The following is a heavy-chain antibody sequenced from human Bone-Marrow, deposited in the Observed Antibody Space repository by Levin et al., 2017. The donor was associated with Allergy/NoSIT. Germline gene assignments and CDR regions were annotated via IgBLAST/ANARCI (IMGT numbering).Heavy chain of an antibody. CDR1: GFSFSDAW. Sequence: AGGSLRLSCTASGFSFSDAWMNWVRQAPGKGLEWVGRIKTTTDGATVDYAAPVQDRFTISRDDSQKTLYLQMNNLKSEDTAVYYCAPDRVTIFGVDYLDEWFDPWGQGTLVTVSA. V-gene: IGHV3-15*07. J-gene: IGHJ5*02. CDR3: APDRVTIFGVDYLDEWFDP. CDR2: IKTTTDGATV. D-gene: IGHD3-3*01.